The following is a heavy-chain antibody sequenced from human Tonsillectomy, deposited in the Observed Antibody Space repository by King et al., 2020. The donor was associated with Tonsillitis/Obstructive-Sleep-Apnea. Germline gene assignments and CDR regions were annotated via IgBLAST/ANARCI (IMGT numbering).Heavy chain of an antibody. V-gene: IGHV1-3*01. CDR1: GYTFTSYA. CDR2: INAGNGNT. J-gene: IGHJ3*02. CDR3: ARTGYSSGWYFSDAFDI. Sequence: QLVQSGAEVKKPGASVKVSCKASGYTFTSYAMHWVRQAPGQRLEWMGWINAGNGNTKYSQKFQGRVTITRDTSASTAYMELSSLRSEDTAVYYCARTGYSSGWYFSDAFDIWGQGTMVTVSS. D-gene: IGHD6-19*01.